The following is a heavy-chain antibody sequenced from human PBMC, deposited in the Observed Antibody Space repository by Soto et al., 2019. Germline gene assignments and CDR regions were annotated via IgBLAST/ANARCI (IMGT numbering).Heavy chain of an antibody. D-gene: IGHD3-22*01. CDR3: ASAPYYYDSSGYLDY. J-gene: IGHJ4*02. CDR2: INSDGSST. V-gene: IGHV3-74*01. Sequence: GGSLRLSCAASGFTFSSYWMHWVRQAPGKGLVWVSRINSDGSSTSYADSVKGRFTISRDNAKNTLYLQMNSLRAEDTAVYYCASAPYYYDSSGYLDYWGQGTLVTVSS. CDR1: GFTFSSYW.